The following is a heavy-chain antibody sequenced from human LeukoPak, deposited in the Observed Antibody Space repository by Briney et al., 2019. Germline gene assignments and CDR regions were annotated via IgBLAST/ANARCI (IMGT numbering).Heavy chain of an antibody. CDR3: ARGLVGATAHDAFDI. V-gene: IGHV1-18*01. CDR1: GYTFTSYG. D-gene: IGHD1-26*01. Sequence: GASVKVSCKASGYTFTSYGISWVRQALGQGLEWMGWISVYNGNRNYAEKVQGRVTMTTDTSTSTAYMELRSLRSDDTAVYYCARGLVGATAHDAFDIWGQGTMVTVSS. CDR2: ISVYNGNR. J-gene: IGHJ3*02.